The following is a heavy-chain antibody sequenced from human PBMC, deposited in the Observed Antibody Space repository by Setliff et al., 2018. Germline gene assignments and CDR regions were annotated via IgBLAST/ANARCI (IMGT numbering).Heavy chain of an antibody. J-gene: IGHJ4*02. D-gene: IGHD2-21*01. Sequence: ASVKVSCKASGYTFNSYDINWVRQAPGQGLEWMGWMNPNSGNTGYAQKFQNRVTMTRNTSISTAYMELSSLRSEDTAVYYCATEKFPGDWGDYWGQGTLVTVSS. CDR3: ATEKFPGDWGDY. CDR2: MNPNSGNT. CDR1: GYTFNSYD. V-gene: IGHV1-8*01.